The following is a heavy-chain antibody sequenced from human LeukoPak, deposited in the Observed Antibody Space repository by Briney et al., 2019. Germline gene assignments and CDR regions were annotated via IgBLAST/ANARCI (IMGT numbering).Heavy chain of an antibody. CDR2: IYSGGST. Sequence: GGSLRLSCAASGFTVSSNYMSWVRQAPGKGLEWVSVIYSGGSTYYADSVKGRFTISRDNSKNTLYLQINNMRAEDTAVYFCVTWIQDHFDYWGRGTLVTVSS. D-gene: IGHD5-18*01. CDR3: VTWIQDHFDY. CDR1: GFTVSSNY. V-gene: IGHV3-66*01. J-gene: IGHJ4*02.